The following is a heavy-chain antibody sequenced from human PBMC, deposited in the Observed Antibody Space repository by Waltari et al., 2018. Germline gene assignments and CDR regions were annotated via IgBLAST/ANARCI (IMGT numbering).Heavy chain of an antibody. V-gene: IGHV1-69*01. CDR3: ARAGYSYGDPLFDY. D-gene: IGHD5-18*01. CDR1: GGTFSSYA. J-gene: IGHJ4*02. CDR2: IIPIFGTA. Sequence: QVQLVQSGAEVKKPGSSVKVSCKASGGTFSSYAISWVRQAPGQGLEWMGGIIPIFGTANYAQKFQGRVTITADESTSTADMGLSSLRSEDTAVYYWARAGYSYGDPLFDYWGQGTLVTVSS.